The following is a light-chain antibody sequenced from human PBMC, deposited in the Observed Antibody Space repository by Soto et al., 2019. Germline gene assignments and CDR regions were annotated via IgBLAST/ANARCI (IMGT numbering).Light chain of an antibody. CDR1: SGSVSTSYY. CDR3: VLYMGNGIVA. V-gene: IGLV8-61*01. CDR2: STN. J-gene: IGLJ2*01. Sequence: QTVVTQEPSFSVSPGGTVTLTCDLSSGSVSTSYYPSWYQQTPGQAPRTLIYSTNTRSSGVPDRFSGSILGNKAALTITGAQADDESDYYCVLYMGNGIVAFGGGTKLTVL.